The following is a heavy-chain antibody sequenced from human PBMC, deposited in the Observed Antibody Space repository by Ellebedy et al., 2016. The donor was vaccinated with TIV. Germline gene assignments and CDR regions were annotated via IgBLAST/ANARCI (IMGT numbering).Heavy chain of an antibody. CDR2: IKEDGSKT. D-gene: IGHD1-7*01. CDR1: GFTFNTYY. J-gene: IGHJ4*02. V-gene: IGHV3-7*03. CDR3: ARGTGTKGGYFDN. Sequence: GGSLRLXXGASGFTFNTYYMSWVRHVPGKGLERVANIKEDGSKTFYLDSVEGRFTVSRDNAKNLLYLQMNSLRAEDTAMYYCARGTGTKGGYFDNWGQGVLVTVSS.